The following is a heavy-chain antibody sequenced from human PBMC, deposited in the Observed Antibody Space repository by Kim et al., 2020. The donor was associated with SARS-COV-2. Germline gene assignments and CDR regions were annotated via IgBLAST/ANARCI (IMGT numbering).Heavy chain of an antibody. CDR2: INHSGST. V-gene: IGHV4-34*01. J-gene: IGHJ4*02. CDR1: GGSFSGYY. Sequence: SETLSLTCAVYGGSFSGYYWSWIRQPPGKGLEWIGEINHSGSTNYNPSLKSRVTISVDTSKNQFSLKLSSVTAADTAVYYCANLGWSHQATYWGQGTLVTVSS. CDR3: ANLGWSHQATY. D-gene: IGHD6-19*01.